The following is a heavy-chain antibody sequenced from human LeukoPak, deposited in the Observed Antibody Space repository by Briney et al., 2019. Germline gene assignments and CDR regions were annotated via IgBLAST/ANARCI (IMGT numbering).Heavy chain of an antibody. CDR1: GYTFISYG. CDR3: ARVHGDYYDSSGFFDY. CDR2: ISAYNGNT. J-gene: IGHJ4*02. D-gene: IGHD3-22*01. V-gene: IGHV1-18*01. Sequence: ASVKVSCKASGYTFISYGISWVRQAPGQGLEWMGWISAYNGNTNYAQKLQGRVTMTTDTSTSTAYMELRSLRSDDTAVYYCARVHGDYYDSSGFFDYWGQGTLFTVSS.